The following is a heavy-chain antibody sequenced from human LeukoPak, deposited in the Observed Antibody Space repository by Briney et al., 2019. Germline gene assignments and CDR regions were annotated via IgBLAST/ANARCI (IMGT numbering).Heavy chain of an antibody. D-gene: IGHD4-11*01. CDR1: GYTFTGYY. V-gene: IGHV1-2*02. CDR2: INPNSGDT. CDR3: ASPNTYSNYDFDY. Sequence: ASVKVSCKASGYTFTGYYIHWARQAPGQGLEWMGWINPNSGDTDYSQKFQGRVTMTRDTSISTVYMELSRLGSEDTAVYYCASPNTYSNYDFDYWGQGTLVTVSS. J-gene: IGHJ4*02.